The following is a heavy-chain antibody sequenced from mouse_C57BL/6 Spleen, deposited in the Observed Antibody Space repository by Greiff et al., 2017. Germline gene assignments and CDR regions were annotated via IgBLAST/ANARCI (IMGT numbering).Heavy chain of an antibody. D-gene: IGHD4-1*01. Sequence: QVQLQQSGAELVRPGASVTLSCKASGYTFTDYEMHWVKQTPVHGLEWIGAIDPETGGTAYNQKFKGKATMTADKSSITAYMVLRSLTSEDSAVYYGTKELGRWFACWGQGTLVTVSA. CDR2: IDPETGGT. V-gene: IGHV1-15*01. CDR1: GYTFTDYE. J-gene: IGHJ3*01. CDR3: TKELGRWFAC.